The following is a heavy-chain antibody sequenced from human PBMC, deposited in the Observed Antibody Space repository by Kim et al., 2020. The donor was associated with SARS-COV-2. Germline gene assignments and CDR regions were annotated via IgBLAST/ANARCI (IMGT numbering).Heavy chain of an antibody. V-gene: IGHV3-48*02. D-gene: IGHD3-22*01. CDR3: ARGYYDSSGYYYDDY. Sequence: DSVKGRFAISRDIAKNSLYLQMNSLRDEDTAVYYCARGYYDSSGYYYDDYWGQGTLVTVSS. J-gene: IGHJ4*02.